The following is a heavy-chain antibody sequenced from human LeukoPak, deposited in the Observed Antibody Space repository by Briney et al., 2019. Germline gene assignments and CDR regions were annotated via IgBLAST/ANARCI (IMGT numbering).Heavy chain of an antibody. CDR1: GVSLNPYY. V-gene: IGHV4-59*12. CDR2: IFYGDST. Sequence: SDTLSLTCTVSGVSLNPYYWNWVRQTPGKGLEWIGYIFYGDSTDYNPSVEGRVTIYVARSNNQFSLKLDSVTAAGTAVYYCVGGSPDYFFAYWGEGTLVTVSS. D-gene: IGHD1-14*01. CDR3: VGGSPDYFFAY. J-gene: IGHJ4*02.